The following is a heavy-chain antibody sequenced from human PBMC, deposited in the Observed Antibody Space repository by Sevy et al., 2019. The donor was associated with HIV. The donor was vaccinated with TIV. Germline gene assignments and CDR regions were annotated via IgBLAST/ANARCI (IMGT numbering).Heavy chain of an antibody. V-gene: IGHV4-34*01. CDR2: INHSGST. J-gene: IGHJ3*02. D-gene: IGHD2-2*01. CDR1: GGSFSGYY. CDR3: ARHCGSSSCCHAFDI. Sequence: SETLSLTCAVYGGSFSGYYWSWIRQPPGKGLEWIGEINHSGSTNYNPSLKSRVTISVDTSKNQFSLTLSSVTAADTAVFYCARHCGSSSCCHAFDIWGQGAMVTVSS.